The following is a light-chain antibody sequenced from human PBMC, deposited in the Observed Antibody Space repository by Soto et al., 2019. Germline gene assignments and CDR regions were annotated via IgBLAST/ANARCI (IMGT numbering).Light chain of an antibody. CDR3: CSYAGSSTLV. J-gene: IGLJ2*01. CDR1: SSDVGSYKF. V-gene: IGLV2-23*01. Sequence: QSVLTQPASVSGSPGQSITISCTGTSSDVGSYKFVSWYQLHPGKAPKLLIYEGSERPSGVSNRFSGSKSGNTASLTPSGLQAEDEADYYCCSYAGSSTLVFGGGTQLTVL. CDR2: EGS.